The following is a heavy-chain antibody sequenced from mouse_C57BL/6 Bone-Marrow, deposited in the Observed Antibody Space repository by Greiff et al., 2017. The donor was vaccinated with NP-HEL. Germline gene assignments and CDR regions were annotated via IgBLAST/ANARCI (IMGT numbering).Heavy chain of an antibody. CDR2: IRLKSDNYAT. Sequence: EVKLVESGGGLVQPGGSMKLSCVASGFTFSNYWMNWVRQSPEKGLEWVAQIRLKSDNYATHYAESVKGRFTISRDDSKSSVYLQMNNLRAEDTGILFCTVSFISLLSLGVWRTETTDPVPS. D-gene: IGHD1-3*01. CDR1: GFTFSNYW. V-gene: IGHV6-3*01. J-gene: IGHJ1*03. CDR3: TVSFISLLSLGV.